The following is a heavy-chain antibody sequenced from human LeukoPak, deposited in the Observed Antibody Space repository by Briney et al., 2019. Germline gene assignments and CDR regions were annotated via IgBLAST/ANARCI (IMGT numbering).Heavy chain of an antibody. V-gene: IGHV3-23*01. CDR2: ISVSGGST. CDR3: AKGGPGSYYLDF. D-gene: IGHD3-10*01. J-gene: IGHJ4*02. CDR1: GFTFSSYT. Sequence: GGSLRLSCAASGFTFSSYTMTWVRQAPGKGLEWVSAISVSGGSTSYIEFVKGRFSTSRDNSKNTLYLQMNSLRAEDTAVYYCAKGGPGSYYLDFWGQGTLVTVSS.